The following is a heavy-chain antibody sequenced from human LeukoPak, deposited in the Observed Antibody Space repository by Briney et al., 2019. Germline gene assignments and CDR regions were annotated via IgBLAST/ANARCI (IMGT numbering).Heavy chain of an antibody. Sequence: GGSLRLSCAASGFTFSSYTMHWVRQAPGKGLEWGAVISYDGSNKYYADSVKGRFTISRDNSKNTLYLQMNSLRAEDTAVYYCARSVYTYGQVDYWGQGTLVTVSS. D-gene: IGHD5-18*01. CDR1: GFTFSSYT. CDR3: ARSVYTYGQVDY. V-gene: IGHV3-30*04. CDR2: ISYDGSNK. J-gene: IGHJ4*02.